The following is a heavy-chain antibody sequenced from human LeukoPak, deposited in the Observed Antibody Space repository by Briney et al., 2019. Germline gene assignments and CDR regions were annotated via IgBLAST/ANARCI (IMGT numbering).Heavy chain of an antibody. D-gene: IGHD2-2*01. CDR2: ISSSGSTI. Sequence: GGSLRLSCAASGFTFSSYEMNWVRQAPGKGLEWVSYISSSGSTIYYADSVKGRFTISRDNSKNTLYLQMNSLRAEDTAVYYCAKSNKRDCSSTSCYVGGIYFDYWGQGTLVTVSS. V-gene: IGHV3-48*03. CDR1: GFTFSSYE. CDR3: AKSNKRDCSSTSCYVGGIYFDY. J-gene: IGHJ4*02.